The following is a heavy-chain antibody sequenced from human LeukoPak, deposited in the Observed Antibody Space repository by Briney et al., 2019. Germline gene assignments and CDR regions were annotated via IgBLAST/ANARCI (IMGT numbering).Heavy chain of an antibody. V-gene: IGHV3-30*01. Sequence: PGGSLRLSCAASGFTFSSYAMHWVRQAPGKGLEWVAVISYDGSNKYYADSVKGRFTISRGNSKNTLYLQMNSLRAEDTAVYYCARFDIVVVPAAMPDYYYYYGMDVWGQGTTVTVSS. D-gene: IGHD2-2*01. CDR3: ARFDIVVVPAAMPDYYYYYGMDV. CDR2: ISYDGSNK. CDR1: GFTFSSYA. J-gene: IGHJ6*02.